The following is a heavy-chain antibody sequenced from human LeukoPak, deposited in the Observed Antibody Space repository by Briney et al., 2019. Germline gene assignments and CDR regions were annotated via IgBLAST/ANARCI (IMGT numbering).Heavy chain of an antibody. V-gene: IGHV3-7*01. CDR2: IKHDGSEK. Sequence: GGSLRLSCAASGFIFTNYFMSWVRQAPGKGLEWVASIKHDGSEKYYVDSVRGRFTISRDNTMNLLYLQMSSLRAEDTAVYYCATDRGWRTSGYYLYYFEYWGQGTLVTFSS. CDR3: ATDRGWRTSGYYLYYFEY. D-gene: IGHD3-3*01. CDR1: GFIFTNYF. J-gene: IGHJ4*02.